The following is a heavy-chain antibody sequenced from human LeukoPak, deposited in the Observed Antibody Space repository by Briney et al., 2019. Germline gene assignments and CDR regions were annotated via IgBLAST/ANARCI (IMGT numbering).Heavy chain of an antibody. J-gene: IGHJ4*02. CDR1: GFTFNNYA. V-gene: IGHV3-53*01. D-gene: IGHD6-13*01. Sequence: GGSLRLSCAASGFTFNNYAMNWVRQAPGKGLEWVSLIYSGGSTYYADSVKGRFTISRDNSKNTLYLQMNSLRAEDTAVYYCARDKGYSSSWSDFDYWGQGTLVTVSS. CDR3: ARDKGYSSSWSDFDY. CDR2: IYSGGST.